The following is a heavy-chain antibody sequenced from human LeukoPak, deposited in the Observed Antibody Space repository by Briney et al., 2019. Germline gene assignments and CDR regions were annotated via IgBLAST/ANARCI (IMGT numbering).Heavy chain of an antibody. V-gene: IGHV3-74*01. D-gene: IGHD3-22*01. CDR3: TRLFYYGRSGYYPDH. CDR2: INSDGSTT. CDR1: GFTFSRYW. J-gene: IGHJ4*02. Sequence: PGGSLTLSCAASGFTFSRYWMNWVRQAPGKGLVWVSRINSDGSTTRYADSVKGRFTISRDNAKNTMYLQMNSLRAEDTAVYYCTRLFYYGRSGYYPDHWGRGTLVTVSS.